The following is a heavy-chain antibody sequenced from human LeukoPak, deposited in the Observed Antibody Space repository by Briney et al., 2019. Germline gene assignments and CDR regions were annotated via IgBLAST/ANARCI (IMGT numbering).Heavy chain of an antibody. CDR3: ARVRPQYGGKKGYYFDY. J-gene: IGHJ4*02. V-gene: IGHV3-66*01. D-gene: IGHD4-23*01. CDR2: IYSGGST. Sequence: PGGSRRLSCAASGFTVSSNYMSWVRQAPGKGLEWVSVIYSGGSTYYADSVKGRFTISRDNSKNTLYLQMNSLRAEDTAVYYCARVRPQYGGKKGYYFDYWGQGTLVTVSS. CDR1: GFTVSSNY.